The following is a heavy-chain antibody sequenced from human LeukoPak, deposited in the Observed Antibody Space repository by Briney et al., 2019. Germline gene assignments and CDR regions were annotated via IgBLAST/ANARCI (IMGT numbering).Heavy chain of an antibody. CDR3: AKDRAVVVVAATVPLYYFDY. V-gene: IGHV3-30*02. CDR1: GFTFSSYG. CDR2: IRYDGSNK. Sequence: PGGSLRLSCAASGFTFSSYGMHWVRQAPGKGLEWVAFIRYDGSNKYYADSVKGRFTISRDNSKNTLYLQMNSLRAEDTAVYYCAKDRAVVVVAATVPLYYFDYWGQGTLVTVSS. D-gene: IGHD2-15*01. J-gene: IGHJ4*02.